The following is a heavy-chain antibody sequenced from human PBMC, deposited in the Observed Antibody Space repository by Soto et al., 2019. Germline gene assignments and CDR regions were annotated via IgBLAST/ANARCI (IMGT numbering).Heavy chain of an antibody. CDR3: ARGQDFFDTSGYNDY. J-gene: IGHJ4*02. CDR2: MNPNTGRS. V-gene: IGHV1-8*01. D-gene: IGHD3-22*01. Sequence: QVQLVQSGPEVKKPGASVRVSCEASGYSFTSDTINWVRQAPGQGLEWVGYMNPNTGRSGYGPKFQGRVMLTRDTSINTAYMELTNLRSDDTAVYYCARGQDFFDTSGYNDYWGRGTLVTVSS. CDR1: GYSFTSDT.